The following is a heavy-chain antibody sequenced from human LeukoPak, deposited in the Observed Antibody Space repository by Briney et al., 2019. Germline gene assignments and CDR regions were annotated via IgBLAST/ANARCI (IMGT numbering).Heavy chain of an antibody. J-gene: IGHJ4*02. Sequence: ASVKVSCKASGYTFSSYTMNWVRQAPGQGLEWMGWINTNTGNPTYAQDYTGRFVFSLDTPVSTTYLQISRLKAEDTAVYYCASGPSYSGSNEYFDSWGQGTLVTVSS. CDR3: ASGPSYSGSNEYFDS. CDR2: INTNTGNP. D-gene: IGHD1-26*01. CDR1: GYTFSSYT. V-gene: IGHV7-4-1*02.